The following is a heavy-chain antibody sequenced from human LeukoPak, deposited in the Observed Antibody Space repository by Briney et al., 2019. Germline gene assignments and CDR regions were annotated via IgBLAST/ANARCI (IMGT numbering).Heavy chain of an antibody. CDR3: ARDRNKDYGMDV. J-gene: IGHJ6*02. Sequence: PGGSLRLSCAASGFTFSSYTMNWVRQAPGKGLEWVSSISSGSTYIYYVGSVKGRFTISRDNANNSLYLQMNSLRAEGTAVYYCARDRNKDYGMDVRGQGTTVTVSS. D-gene: IGHD2/OR15-2a*01. CDR1: GFTFSSYT. CDR2: ISSGSTYI. V-gene: IGHV3-21*01.